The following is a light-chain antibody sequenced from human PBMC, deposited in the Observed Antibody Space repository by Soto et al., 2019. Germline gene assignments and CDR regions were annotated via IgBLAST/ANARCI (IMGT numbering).Light chain of an antibody. CDR3: SSYTGSNTLVV. J-gene: IGLJ2*01. CDR2: EVS. CDR1: SSDVAAYNY. V-gene: IGLV2-14*01. Sequence: QSVLTQPASVSGSPGQSITISCTETSSDVAAYNYVSWYQHHPGKAPKLMMYEVSKRPSGVSNRFSGSKSGNAASLTISGLQHEDEADYYCSSYTGSNTLVVFGGGTKLTVL.